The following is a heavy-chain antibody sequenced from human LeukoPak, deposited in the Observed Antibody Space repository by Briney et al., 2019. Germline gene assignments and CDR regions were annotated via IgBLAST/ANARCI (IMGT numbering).Heavy chain of an antibody. J-gene: IGHJ4*02. CDR3: ARSESSWPEYFDY. Sequence: ASVKVSCKASGYTFSRYAMNWVRQAPGQGLEWMGWINTNTGNPTYAQDFTGRFVFSVDTSVSTAYLQISSLKAEDTAVYFCARSESSWPEYFDYWAQGTMVIVSS. CDR2: INTNTGNP. CDR1: GYTFSRYA. D-gene: IGHD6-13*01. V-gene: IGHV7-4-1*02.